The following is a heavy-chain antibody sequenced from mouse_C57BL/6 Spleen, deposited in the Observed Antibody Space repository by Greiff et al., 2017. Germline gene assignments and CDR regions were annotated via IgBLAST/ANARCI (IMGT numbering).Heavy chain of an antibody. CDR1: GFNIKDYY. J-gene: IGHJ4*01. V-gene: IGHV14-2*01. Sequence: EVQRVESGAELVKPGASVKLSCTASGFNIKDYYMHWVKQRTEQGLEWIGRIDPEDGETKYAPKFQGKATITADTSSNTAYLQLSSLTSEDTAVYYCARGYYYGSSYCYAMDYWGQGTSVTVSS. D-gene: IGHD1-1*01. CDR3: ARGYYYGSSYCYAMDY. CDR2: IDPEDGET.